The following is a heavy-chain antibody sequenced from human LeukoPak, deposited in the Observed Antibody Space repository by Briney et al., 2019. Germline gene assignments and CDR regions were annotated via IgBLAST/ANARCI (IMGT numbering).Heavy chain of an antibody. J-gene: IGHJ4*02. D-gene: IGHD6-6*01. CDR1: GGSISSYY. V-gene: IGHV4-4*07. CDR3: ARELHSSSSGLRFDY. Sequence: SETLSLTCTVSGGSISSYYWSWIRQPAGKGLEWIGRIYTSGSTNYNPSLKSRVTMSVDTSKNQFSLKLSSVTAPDTAVYYCARELHSSSSGLRFDYWGQGTLVTVSS. CDR2: IYTSGST.